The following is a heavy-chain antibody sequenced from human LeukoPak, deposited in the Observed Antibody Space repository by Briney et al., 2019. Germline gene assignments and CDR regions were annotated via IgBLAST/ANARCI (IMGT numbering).Heavy chain of an antibody. CDR3: ARGGLYYDSSPDAFDI. V-gene: IGHV1-2*04. Sequence: ASVKVSCKASGYTFTGYYMHWVRQAPGQGLEWMGWINPNSGGTNYAQKFQGWVTMTRDTSISTAYMELSRLRSDDTAVYYCARGGLYYDSSPDAFDIWGQGTMVTVSS. J-gene: IGHJ3*02. CDR2: INPNSGGT. D-gene: IGHD3-22*01. CDR1: GYTFTGYY.